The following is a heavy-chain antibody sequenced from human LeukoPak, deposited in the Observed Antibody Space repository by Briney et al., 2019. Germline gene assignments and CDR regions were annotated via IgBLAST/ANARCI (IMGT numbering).Heavy chain of an antibody. CDR1: GLTFSNVW. CDR2: IRSKADGGTT. D-gene: IGHD2-15*01. J-gene: IGHJ4*02. CDR3: AKFETSWGSSVVAVYFDY. Sequence: GGSLRLSCAASGLTFSNVWMNWVRQAPGKGLEWVGLIRSKADGGTTDYAAPVKGRFTISRDNSKNTLYLQMNSLRAEDTAVYYCAKFETSWGSSVVAVYFDYWGQGTLVTVSS. V-gene: IGHV3-15*01.